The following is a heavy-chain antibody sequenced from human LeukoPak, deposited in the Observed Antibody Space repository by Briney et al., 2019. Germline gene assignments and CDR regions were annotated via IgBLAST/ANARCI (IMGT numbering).Heavy chain of an antibody. V-gene: IGHV4-59*01. D-gene: IGHD2-15*01. Sequence: SETLSLTCTVPGGSISSYYWSWIRQPPGKGLEWIGYIYYSGSTNYNPSLKSRVTISVDTSKNQFSLKLSSVTAADTAVYYCARSRRYCSGGSCFDDDFDYWGQGTLVTVSS. CDR3: ARSRRYCSGGSCFDDDFDY. CDR2: IYYSGST. CDR1: GGSISSYY. J-gene: IGHJ4*02.